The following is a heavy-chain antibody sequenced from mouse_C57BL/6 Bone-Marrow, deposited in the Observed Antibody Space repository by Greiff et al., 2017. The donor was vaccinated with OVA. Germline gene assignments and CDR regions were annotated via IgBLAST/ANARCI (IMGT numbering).Heavy chain of an antibody. CDR3: AREENYYGSSYYFDY. Sequence: VQLQQPGAELVKPGASVKMSCKASGYTFTSYWITWVKQRPGQGLEWIGDIYPGSGSTNYNEKFKSKATLTVDTSSSTAYMQLSSLTSEDSAVYYCAREENYYGSSYYFDYWGQGTTLAVSS. CDR2: IYPGSGST. V-gene: IGHV1-55*01. J-gene: IGHJ2*01. CDR1: GYTFTSYW. D-gene: IGHD1-1*01.